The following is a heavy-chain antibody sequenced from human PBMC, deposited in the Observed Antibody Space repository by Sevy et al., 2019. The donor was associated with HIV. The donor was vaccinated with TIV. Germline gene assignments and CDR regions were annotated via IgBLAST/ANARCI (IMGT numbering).Heavy chain of an antibody. CDR3: ARDVDTPFVRSFDS. D-gene: IGHD5-18*01. V-gene: IGHV3-48*02. CDR2: ISSSSRTI. J-gene: IGHJ4*02. Sequence: GEPLKISCVVSGLTFSSDSMNWVRQAPGKGLEWLAYISSSSRTIYYADSVEGRFTISRDNDKKSVFLQMNNLRDEDSATYYCARDVDTPFVRSFDSWGQGTLVTVSS. CDR1: GLTFSSDS.